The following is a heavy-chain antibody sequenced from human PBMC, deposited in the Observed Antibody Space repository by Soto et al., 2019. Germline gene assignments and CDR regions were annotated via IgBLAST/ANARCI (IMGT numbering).Heavy chain of an antibody. D-gene: IGHD3-9*01. CDR3: ASEGSLVLRYFDWFPPNGMDV. J-gene: IGHJ6*02. CDR2: IYYSGST. Sequence: SETLSLTCTVSGGSISSSSYYWGWIRQPPGKGLEGIGSIYYSGSTYYNPSLKSRVTISVDTSKNQFSLKLSSVTAADTAVYYCASEGSLVLRYFDWFPPNGMDVWGQGTTVTVSS. CDR1: GGSISSSSYY. V-gene: IGHV4-39*01.